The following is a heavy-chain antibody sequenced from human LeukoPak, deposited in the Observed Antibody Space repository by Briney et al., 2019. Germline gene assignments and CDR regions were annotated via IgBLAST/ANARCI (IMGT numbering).Heavy chain of an antibody. CDR2: ISSSSSYI. V-gene: IGHV3-21*01. CDR3: ARTYCSGGSCYPYFFDY. Sequence: GGSLRLSCAASGFTFSSYEMNWVRQAPGKGLEWVSSISSSSSYIYYADSVKGRFTISRDNAKNSLYLQMNSLRAEDTAVYYCARTYCSGGSCYPYFFDYWGQGTLLTVSS. D-gene: IGHD2-15*01. J-gene: IGHJ4*02. CDR1: GFTFSSYE.